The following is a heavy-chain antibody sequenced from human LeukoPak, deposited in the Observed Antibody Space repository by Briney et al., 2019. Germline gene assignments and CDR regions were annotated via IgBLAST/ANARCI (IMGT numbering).Heavy chain of an antibody. Sequence: SVKVSCKASGGTFSSYAISWVRQAPGQGLEWMGGIIPIFGTANYAQKFQGRVTITTDESTSTAYMELSSLRSEDTAVYYCARVSWYSSSLGYYYMDVWGKGTTDTVSS. CDR3: ARVSWYSSSLGYYYMDV. V-gene: IGHV1-69*05. D-gene: IGHD6-6*01. CDR2: IIPIFGTA. J-gene: IGHJ6*03. CDR1: GGTFSSYA.